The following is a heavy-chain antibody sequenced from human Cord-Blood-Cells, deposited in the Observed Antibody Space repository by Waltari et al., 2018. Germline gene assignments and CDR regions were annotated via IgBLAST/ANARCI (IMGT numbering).Heavy chain of an antibody. Sequence: QVQLVESGGGVVQPGRSLRLSCAASGFTFSSYGMHWVRPAPGKGREWGAVIWYDGSNKYYADSVKGRFTISRDNSKNTLYLQMNSLRAEDTAVYYCARAPAGRYYYDSSGSQIGAFDIWGQGTMVTVSS. D-gene: IGHD3-22*01. CDR1: GFTFSSYG. CDR2: IWYDGSNK. J-gene: IGHJ3*02. CDR3: ARAPAGRYYYDSSGSQIGAFDI. V-gene: IGHV3-33*01.